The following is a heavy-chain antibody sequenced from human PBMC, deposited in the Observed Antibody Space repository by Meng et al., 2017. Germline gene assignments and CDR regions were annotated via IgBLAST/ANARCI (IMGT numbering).Heavy chain of an antibody. J-gene: IGHJ4*02. Sequence: EVQLVESGVGLVKPGASLRPSCAASGFTFSNAWMSWVRQAPGKGLEWVGRIKSKTDGGTTDYAAPVKGRFTISRDDSKNTLYLQMNSLKTEDTAVYYCTTEVGGGPFDYWGQGTLVTVSS. CDR2: IKSKTDGGTT. CDR1: GFTFSNAW. D-gene: IGHD1-26*01. V-gene: IGHV3-15*01. CDR3: TTEVGGGPFDY.